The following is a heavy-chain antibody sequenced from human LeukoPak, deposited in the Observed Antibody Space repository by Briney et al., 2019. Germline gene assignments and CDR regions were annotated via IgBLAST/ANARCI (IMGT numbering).Heavy chain of an antibody. J-gene: IGHJ4*02. V-gene: IGHV3-21*01. CDR2: IGSGTGSYI. CDR1: GFSFSSYS. Sequence: PGGSLRLSCVASGFSFSSYSMNWVRQAPGKGLEWVSTIGSGTGSYIYYADSVRGRFTISRDNAKNSLYLQMNSLRAEDTAVYYCARCSGVFGSSGYWGQGTLVTVSS. D-gene: IGHD6-6*01. CDR3: ARCSGVFGSSGY.